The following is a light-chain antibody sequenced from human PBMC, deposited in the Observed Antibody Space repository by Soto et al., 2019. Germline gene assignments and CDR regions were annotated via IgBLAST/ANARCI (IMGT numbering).Light chain of an antibody. CDR2: GAS. CDR3: QQYYSTPLT. CDR1: QSVTSSY. V-gene: IGKV3-20*01. J-gene: IGKJ4*01. Sequence: IVLTQSPGTLSLSPGERATLSCRASQSVTSSYLAWYQQKPGQAPRLLFYGASTGATGIPARFSGSGSGTEFTLTISSLQAEDVAVYYCQQYYSTPLTFGGGTKVDIK.